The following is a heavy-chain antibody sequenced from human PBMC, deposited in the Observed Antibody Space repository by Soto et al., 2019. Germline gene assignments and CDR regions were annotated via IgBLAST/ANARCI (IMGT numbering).Heavy chain of an antibody. CDR2: IRSKANSYAT. CDR3: TRHYDFWSGYPMVLNWFDP. J-gene: IGHJ5*02. D-gene: IGHD3-3*01. V-gene: IGHV3-73*01. CDR1: GFTFSGSA. Sequence: PGGSLRLSCAASGFTFSGSAMHWVRQASGKGLEWVGRIRSKANSYATAYAASVKGRFTISRDDSKNTAYLQMNSLKTEDTAVYYCTRHYDFWSGYPMVLNWFDPWGQGTLVTVSS.